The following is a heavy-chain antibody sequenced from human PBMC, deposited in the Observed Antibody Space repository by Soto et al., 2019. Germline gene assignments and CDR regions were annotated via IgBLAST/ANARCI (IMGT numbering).Heavy chain of an antibody. Sequence: ASVKVSCKVSGYTLTELSMHWVRQAPGKGLEWMGGFDPEDGETIYAQKFQGRVTMTEDTSTDTAYMELSSLRSEDTAVYYCATDALYSSGYYYSDYWGQGTPVTVSS. J-gene: IGHJ4*02. CDR3: ATDALYSSGYYYSDY. D-gene: IGHD6-25*01. CDR2: FDPEDGET. CDR1: GYTLTELS. V-gene: IGHV1-24*01.